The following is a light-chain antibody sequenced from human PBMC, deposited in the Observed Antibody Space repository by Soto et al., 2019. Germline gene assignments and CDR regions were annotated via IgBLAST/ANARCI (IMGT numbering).Light chain of an antibody. Sequence: DIQMTQSPSTLSASVGDRVTITCRARQSINRWLAWYQQKPGKAPKLLIYDASSLESGVPSRFSGSGSGTEFTLTISSLQPDDFATYYCQQYSSYCTFGQGTKVEIK. CDR2: DAS. V-gene: IGKV1-5*01. J-gene: IGKJ1*01. CDR1: QSINRW. CDR3: QQYSSYCT.